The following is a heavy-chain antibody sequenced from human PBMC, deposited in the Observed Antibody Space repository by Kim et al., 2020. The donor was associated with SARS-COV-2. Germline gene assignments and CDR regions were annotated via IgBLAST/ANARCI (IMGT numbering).Heavy chain of an antibody. V-gene: IGHV1-2*02. CDR2: IHSNSGAT. J-gene: IGHJ4*02. Sequence: ASVKVSCKASGYTFNAYYLHWLRQAPGQGLEWMGWIHSNSGATTYAQNFQGRVTITRDTSISTVYMELTSLTSDDTALYYCSRVDFWGQGTLVTVSS. CDR3: SRVDF. CDR1: GYTFNAYY.